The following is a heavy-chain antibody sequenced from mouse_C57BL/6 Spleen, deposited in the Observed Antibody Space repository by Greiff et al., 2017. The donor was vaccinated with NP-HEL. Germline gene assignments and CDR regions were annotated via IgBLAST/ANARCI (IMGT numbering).Heavy chain of an antibody. D-gene: IGHD5-5*01. CDR3: ARPTSLVYYAMDY. V-gene: IGHV14-3*01. CDR2: IDPANGNT. J-gene: IGHJ4*01. Sequence: VQLKESVAELVRPGASVKLSCTASGFNIKNTYMHWVKQRPEQGLEWIGRIDPANGNTKYAPKFQGKATITADTSSNTAYLQLSSLTSEDTAIYYCARPTSLVYYAMDYWGQGTSVTVSS. CDR1: GFNIKNTY.